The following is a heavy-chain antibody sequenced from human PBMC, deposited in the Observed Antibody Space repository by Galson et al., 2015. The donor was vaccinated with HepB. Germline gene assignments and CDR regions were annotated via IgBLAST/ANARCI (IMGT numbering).Heavy chain of an antibody. D-gene: IGHD6-19*01. CDR2: TNSDGSST. CDR3: ARGDSSGCDY. V-gene: IGHV3-74*01. J-gene: IGHJ4*02. Sequence: SLRLSCAASGFTFSTFWMHWVRQPPGKGLVWVSRTNSDGSSTTYADSVKGRFTISRDNAKNTLYLQMNSLRAEDTAVYYCARGDSSGCDYWGQGTLVTVSS. CDR1: GFTFSTFW.